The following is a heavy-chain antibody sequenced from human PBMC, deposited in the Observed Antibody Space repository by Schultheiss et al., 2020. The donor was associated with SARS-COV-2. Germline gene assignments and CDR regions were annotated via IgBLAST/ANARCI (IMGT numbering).Heavy chain of an antibody. Sequence: GGSLRLSCAASGFTFSSYAMSWVRQAPGKGLEWVGFIRSKAYGGTTEYAASVKGRFTISRDDSKSIAYLQMNSLKTEDTAVYYCASPWGASSSWYGLRWGDYWGQGTLVTVSS. CDR3: ASPWGASSSWYGLRWGDY. CDR1: GFTFSSYA. D-gene: IGHD6-13*01. V-gene: IGHV3-49*04. CDR2: IRSKAYGGTT. J-gene: IGHJ4*02.